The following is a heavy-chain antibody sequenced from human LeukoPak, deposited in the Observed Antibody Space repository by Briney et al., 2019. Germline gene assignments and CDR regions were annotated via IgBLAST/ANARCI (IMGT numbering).Heavy chain of an antibody. D-gene: IGHD6-6*01. J-gene: IGHJ6*03. V-gene: IGHV1-2*06. Sequence: ASVKVSCKASGYTFTGYYMHWVRQAPGQGLEWMGRINPNSGGTNYAQKFQGRVTMTRDTSISTAYMELSRLRSDDTAVCYCARSSIAARREYYYYYMDVWGKGTTVTVSS. CDR3: ARSSIAARREYYYYYMDV. CDR1: GYTFTGYY. CDR2: INPNSGGT.